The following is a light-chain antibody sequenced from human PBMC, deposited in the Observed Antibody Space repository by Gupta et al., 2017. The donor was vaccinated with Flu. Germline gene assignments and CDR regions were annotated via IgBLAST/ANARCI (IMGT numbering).Light chain of an antibody. V-gene: IGLV2-8*01. J-gene: IGLJ1*01. CDR1: SSDVGGFNY. Sequence: LVTISCTGTSSDVGGFNYVSWYQQHPGKVPNLMIYEVSQRPSGVPDRFSDSKSGYTASLTVSGLQDEDEADYYCSSYAGSDKDVFGTGTKVTVL. CDR2: EVS. CDR3: SSYAGSDKDV.